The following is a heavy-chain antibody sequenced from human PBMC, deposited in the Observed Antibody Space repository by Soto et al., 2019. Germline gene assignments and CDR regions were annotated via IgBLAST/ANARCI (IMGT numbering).Heavy chain of an antibody. CDR3: ARDFMVRGVSVGFDY. CDR1: GGSISSGDYY. Sequence: SSETLSLTCTVSGGSISSGDYYWSWIRQPPGKGLEWVGYIYYSGTTYYNPSLKSRVTISVDTSKNQFSLKLSSVTAADTAVYYCARDFMVRGVSVGFDYWGQGTLVTVSS. V-gene: IGHV4-30-4*01. CDR2: IYYSGTT. D-gene: IGHD3-10*01. J-gene: IGHJ4*02.